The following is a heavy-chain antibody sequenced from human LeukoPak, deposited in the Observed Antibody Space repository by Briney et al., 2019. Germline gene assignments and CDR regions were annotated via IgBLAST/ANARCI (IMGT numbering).Heavy chain of an antibody. V-gene: IGHV3-48*03. CDR2: ISSSGSTI. J-gene: IGHJ4*02. D-gene: IGHD1-26*01. Sequence: RPGGSLRLSCAASGFTFSSYEMNWVRQAPGKGLEWVSYISSSGSTIYYADSVKGRFTISRDNAKNSLYLQMNSLRAEDTAVYYCARESIVITRPIDYWGQGTLVTVSS. CDR1: GFTFSSYE. CDR3: ARESIVITRPIDY.